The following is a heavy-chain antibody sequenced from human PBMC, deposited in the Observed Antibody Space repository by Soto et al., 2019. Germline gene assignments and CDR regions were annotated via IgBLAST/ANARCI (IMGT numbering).Heavy chain of an antibody. CDR1: GFSLNTGGLG. J-gene: IGHJ6*04. CDR3: VHSRCGGDCLRSYSSPYYYGMDV. D-gene: IGHD2-21*02. Sequence: QITLKESGPTLVKPTQTLTLTCTFSGFSLNTGGLGVGWIRQPPGKALEWLALIYWDGDKRYSPSLQSRLSITKDTSNNQVVITITNMDPVDTATYYCVHSRCGGDCLRSYSSPYYYGMDVWGKGNTVTVSS. V-gene: IGHV2-5*02. CDR2: IYWDGDK.